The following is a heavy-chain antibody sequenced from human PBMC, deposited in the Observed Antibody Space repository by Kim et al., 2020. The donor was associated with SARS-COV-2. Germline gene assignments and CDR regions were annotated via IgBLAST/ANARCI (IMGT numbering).Heavy chain of an antibody. CDR1: GFTFSSYA. D-gene: IGHD6-13*01. CDR3: ARGVRYSSNWSPCY. CDR2: TSYDGSNK. J-gene: IGHJ4*02. V-gene: IGHV3-30-3*01. Sequence: GGSLRLSCAASGFTFSSYAMHWVRQAPGKGLEWVAFTSYDGSNKYYADSVKGRFTISRDNSKNTLYLQMNSLRAEDTAVYYCARGVRYSSNWSPCYWCEGSQVTVSS.